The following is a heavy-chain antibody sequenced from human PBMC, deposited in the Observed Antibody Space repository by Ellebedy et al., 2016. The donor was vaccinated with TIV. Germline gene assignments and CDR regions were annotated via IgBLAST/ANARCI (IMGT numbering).Heavy chain of an antibody. CDR1: GGSISSSRYY. CDR2: IYYSGNT. D-gene: IGHD2-2*02. Sequence: MPSETLSLTCTVSGGSISSSRYYWGWNRQPTGKGREWIGTIYYSGNTYYNPSLKSRVTISVNTSKNQFSLKLSSVTAADTAVYYCARWVGDCSSTSCYMDYWGQGTLVTVSS. V-gene: IGHV4-39*07. CDR3: ARWVGDCSSTSCYMDY. J-gene: IGHJ4*02.